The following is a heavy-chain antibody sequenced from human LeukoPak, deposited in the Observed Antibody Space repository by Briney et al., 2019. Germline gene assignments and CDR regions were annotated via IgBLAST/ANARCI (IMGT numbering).Heavy chain of an antibody. CDR2: ISGSGGST. CDR1: GFTFSSYA. D-gene: IGHD5-24*01. CDR3: AKSRDGYNILDY. J-gene: IGHJ4*02. Sequence: GGSLRLSCAASGFTFSSYAMNWVRQAPGKGLEWVSVISGSGGSTYYADSVKGRFTISRDNSKNTLYLQMNSLRAEDTAVYYCAKSRDGYNILDYWGQGTLVTVSS. V-gene: IGHV3-23*01.